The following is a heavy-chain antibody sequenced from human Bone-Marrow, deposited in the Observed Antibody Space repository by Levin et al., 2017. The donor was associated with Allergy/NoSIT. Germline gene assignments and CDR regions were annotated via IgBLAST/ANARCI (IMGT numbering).Heavy chain of an antibody. D-gene: IGHD4-17*01. J-gene: IGHJ4*02. CDR1: GGSVSSDTYY. Sequence: PSETLSLTCTVSGGSVSSDTYYWSWIRQPPGKGLEWIGYISSSGSTYYNPSLMSRVTISVHTSKTQFSLNLTSVTPADTAVYYCARDDYADFTGWVWGQGSLVTVSS. V-gene: IGHV4-61*01. CDR3: ARDDYADFTGWV. CDR2: ISSSGST.